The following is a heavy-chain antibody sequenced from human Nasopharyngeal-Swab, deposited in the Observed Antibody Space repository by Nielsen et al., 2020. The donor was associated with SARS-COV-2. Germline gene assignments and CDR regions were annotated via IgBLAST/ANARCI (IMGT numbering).Heavy chain of an antibody. Sequence: GGSLRLSCAASGFTFSSYWMHWVRQAPGKGLVWVSRINSDGSSTSYADSVRGRFTISRDNAKNTLYLQMNSLRAEDTAVYYCARDRIGVGMDVWGQGTTVTVSS. D-gene: IGHD2-15*01. CDR1: GFTFSSYW. CDR2: INSDGSST. J-gene: IGHJ6*02. CDR3: ARDRIGVGMDV. V-gene: IGHV3-74*01.